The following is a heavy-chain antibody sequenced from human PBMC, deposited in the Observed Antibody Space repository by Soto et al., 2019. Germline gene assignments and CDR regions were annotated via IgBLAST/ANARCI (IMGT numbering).Heavy chain of an antibody. J-gene: IGHJ5*01. CDR3: STRAYDTNGYYRFDP. Sequence: SETLSLTCAVYGGSFSGHSWTWIRQSPGKGLEWIGDINHSGRVNYSPSLKSRVTISLDTSKNQFSLTLSAVIAADTAMYYCSTRAYDTNGYYRFDPWGQGTLVTVSS. CDR2: INHSGRV. V-gene: IGHV4-34*01. D-gene: IGHD3-22*01. CDR1: GGSFSGHS.